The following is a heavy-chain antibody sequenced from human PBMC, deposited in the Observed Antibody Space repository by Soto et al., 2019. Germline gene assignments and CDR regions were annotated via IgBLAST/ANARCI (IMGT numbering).Heavy chain of an antibody. Sequence: QITLNESGPTQVKPRQTLTLTCTFSGFSLTTSGVGVGWIRQFPGKAPEWLALIYWDDDNRYSPSLKSRLTITKDTSKNQVVLTMADLDPADTATYYCAHRVLRTVFGLVTTTAIYFDFWGQGTPVAVSS. V-gene: IGHV2-5*02. D-gene: IGHD3-3*01. CDR2: IYWDDDN. CDR3: AHRVLRTVFGLVTTTAIYFDF. J-gene: IGHJ4*02. CDR1: GFSLTTSGVG.